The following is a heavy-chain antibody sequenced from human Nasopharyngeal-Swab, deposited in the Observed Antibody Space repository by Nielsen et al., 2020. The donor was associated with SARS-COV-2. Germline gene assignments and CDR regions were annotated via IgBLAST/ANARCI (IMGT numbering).Heavy chain of an antibody. CDR3: ARAAARGIVVLTANDPFDY. V-gene: IGHV3-11*01. Sequence: GESLKISCAASGFTFSDYYMSWIRQAPGKGLEWVSYISSSGSTIYYADSVKGRFTISRDNAKNSLYLQMNSLRAEDTAMYYCARAAARGIVVLTANDPFDYWGQGTLVTVSS. J-gene: IGHJ4*02. CDR1: GFTFSDYY. D-gene: IGHD2-21*02. CDR2: ISSSGSTI.